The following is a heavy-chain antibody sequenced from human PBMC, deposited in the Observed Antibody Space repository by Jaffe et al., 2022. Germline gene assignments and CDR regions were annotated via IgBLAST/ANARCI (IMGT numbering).Heavy chain of an antibody. J-gene: IGHJ4*02. CDR2: ISNDGSTT. CDR1: GFTFSNYW. D-gene: IGHD6-13*01. V-gene: IGHV3-74*01. Sequence: EVQLVESGGGLVQPGGSVRLSCAASGFTFSNYWMHWVRQAPGKGLVWVSDISNDGSTTSYADSVKGRFTISRDNAKNTVFLQMHSLRVEDTAVYYCATATAMAAVGYWGQGTLVTVSS. CDR3: ATATAMAAVGY.